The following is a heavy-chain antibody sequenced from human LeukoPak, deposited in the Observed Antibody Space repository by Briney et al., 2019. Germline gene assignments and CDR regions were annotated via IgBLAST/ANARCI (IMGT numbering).Heavy chain of an antibody. CDR1: GFTFSSYG. CDR3: AKGFGITGTGGAYLDY. CDR2: IRYDGSNK. J-gene: IGHJ4*02. V-gene: IGHV3-30*02. D-gene: IGHD1-20*01. Sequence: AGGSLRLSCAASGFTFSSYGMHWVRQAPGKGLEWVAFIRYDGSNKYYADSVKGRFTISRDNSKNTLYLQTNTLRLEDTAVYYCAKGFGITGTGGAYLDYWGQGTLITVSS.